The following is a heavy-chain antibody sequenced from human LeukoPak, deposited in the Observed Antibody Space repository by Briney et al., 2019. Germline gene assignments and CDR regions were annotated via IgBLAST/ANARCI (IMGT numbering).Heavy chain of an antibody. Sequence: ASVKVSCKASGYTFTSYGIRWVRQAPGQGLEWMGWISAYNGNTNYAQKLQGRVTMTTDTSTSTAYMELRSLRSDDTAVYYCARDVSGVVEPAVTDYWGQGTLVTVSS. J-gene: IGHJ4*02. V-gene: IGHV1-18*04. CDR2: ISAYNGNT. CDR1: GYTFTSYG. D-gene: IGHD2-2*01. CDR3: ARDVSGVVEPAVTDY.